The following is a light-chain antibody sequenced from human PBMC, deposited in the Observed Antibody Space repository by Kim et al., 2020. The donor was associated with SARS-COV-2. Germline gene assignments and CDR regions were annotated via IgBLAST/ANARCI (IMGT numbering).Light chain of an antibody. CDR1: SLTTYY. Sequence: SSELTQDPAVSVALGQTVRITCQGDSLTTYYASWXQQKPGQAPVLVMYGKNNRPLGIPDRFSGSSSGNTASLTITGAQAEDEGDYYCNSRDSSGNHLVFG. J-gene: IGLJ3*02. CDR2: GKN. V-gene: IGLV3-19*01. CDR3: NSRDSSGNHLV.